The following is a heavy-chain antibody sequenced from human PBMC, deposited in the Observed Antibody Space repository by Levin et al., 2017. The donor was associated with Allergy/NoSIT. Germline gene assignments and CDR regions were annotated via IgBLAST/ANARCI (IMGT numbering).Heavy chain of an antibody. D-gene: IGHD3-10*01. J-gene: IGHJ4*02. CDR3: ARDGMVRGPDY. V-gene: IGHV1-2*02. Sequence: ASVKVSCKTSGYSFTGYYIQWVRQAPGQGLEWMGWINPNGGGTNYAQKFQGRVTMTRDTSISTAYMELTRLTSDDTAVYYCARDGMVRGPDYWGQGTLVTVSS. CDR1: GYSFTGYY. CDR2: INPNGGGT.